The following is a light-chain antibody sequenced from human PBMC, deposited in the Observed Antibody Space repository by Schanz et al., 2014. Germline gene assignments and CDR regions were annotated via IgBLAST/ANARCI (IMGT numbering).Light chain of an antibody. Sequence: EIVLTQSPGTLSLSPGERATLSCRASQIVTSTYLAWYQQKPGQAPRLLIYAASFRATGIPARFSGSGSGTEFTLTISSLQSEDFVVYYCQQYAESPRYTFGQGTKLEIK. CDR2: AAS. CDR1: QIVTSTY. J-gene: IGKJ2*01. CDR3: QQYAESPRYT. V-gene: IGKV3-20*01.